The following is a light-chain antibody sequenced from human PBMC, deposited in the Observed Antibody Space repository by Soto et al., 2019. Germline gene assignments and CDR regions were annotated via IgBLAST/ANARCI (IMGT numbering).Light chain of an antibody. J-gene: IGLJ1*01. V-gene: IGLV2-14*01. Sequence: QSALTQPASVSGSPGQSITISCTGTSSDVGTYNYVSWYQQHPGKAPKLMIYEVSNRPSGVSYRFSGSKSGNTASLTISGLQAEDEADYYCSSYTTTGTLYVFGTGTKVTVL. CDR3: SSYTTTGTLYV. CDR1: SSDVGTYNY. CDR2: EVS.